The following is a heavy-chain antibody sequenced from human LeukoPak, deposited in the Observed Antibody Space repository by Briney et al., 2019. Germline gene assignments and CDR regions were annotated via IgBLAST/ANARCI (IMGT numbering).Heavy chain of an antibody. CDR3: ARVVDRYYDSSGYPQPNWFDP. CDR2: IYYSGST. CDR1: GGSISSSRHY. J-gene: IGHJ5*02. V-gene: IGHV4-61*05. D-gene: IGHD3-22*01. Sequence: SETLSLTCSVSGGSISSSRHYWAWIRQPPGKGLEWIGYIYYSGSTNYNPSLKSRVTISVDTSKNQFSLKLSSVTAADTAVYYCARVVDRYYDSSGYPQPNWFDPWGQGTLVTVSS.